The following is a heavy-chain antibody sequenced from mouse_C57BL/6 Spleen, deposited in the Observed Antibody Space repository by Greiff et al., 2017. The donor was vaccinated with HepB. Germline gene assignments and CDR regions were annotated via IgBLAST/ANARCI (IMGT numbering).Heavy chain of an antibody. J-gene: IGHJ2*01. V-gene: IGHV5-17*01. CDR2: ISSGSSTI. D-gene: IGHD4-1*01. Sequence: EVKVEESGGGLVKPGGSLKLSCAASGFTFSDYGMHWVRQAPEKGLEWVAYISSGSSTIYYADTVKGRFTISRDNAKNTLFLQMTSLRSEDTAMYYCARPNWDVDYYFDYWGQGTTLTVSS. CDR3: ARPNWDVDYYFDY. CDR1: GFTFSDYG.